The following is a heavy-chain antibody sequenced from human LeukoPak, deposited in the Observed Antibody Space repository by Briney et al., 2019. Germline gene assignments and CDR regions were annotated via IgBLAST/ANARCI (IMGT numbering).Heavy chain of an antibody. D-gene: IGHD1-14*01. CDR1: GYTFTSYY. CDR2: INPSGGDT. V-gene: IGHV1-46*01. CDR3: AREVMDNLRFDY. J-gene: IGHJ4*02. Sequence: APVKLSCKASGYTFTSYYMHWVRQAPGQGLEWMGIINPSGGDTSYAQKFQGRLTMTRDTSTNTVYMELTSLRSEDTAVYYCAREVMDNLRFDYWGQGTLVTVSS.